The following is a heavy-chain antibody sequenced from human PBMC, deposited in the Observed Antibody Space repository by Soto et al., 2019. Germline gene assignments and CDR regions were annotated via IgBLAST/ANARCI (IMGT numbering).Heavy chain of an antibody. CDR2: IYYSGST. Sequence: SETLSLTCTVSGGSISSSSYYWDWIRQPPGKGLEWIGSIYYSGSTYYNPSLKSRVTMTADPSTSTSYMELRNLTSDDTAVYYCARGWGKFFGVNDFWGQGTLVTVSS. CDR1: GGSISSSSYY. J-gene: IGHJ4*02. D-gene: IGHD2-8*01. CDR3: ARGWGKFFGVNDF. V-gene: IGHV4-39*02.